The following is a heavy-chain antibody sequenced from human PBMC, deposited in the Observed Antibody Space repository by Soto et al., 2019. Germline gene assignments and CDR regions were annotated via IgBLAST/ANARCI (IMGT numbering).Heavy chain of an antibody. CDR1: GFTFSSYG. J-gene: IGHJ6*02. CDR2: IWYDGSNK. D-gene: IGHD3-3*01. V-gene: IGHV3-33*01. Sequence: PGGSLRLSCAASGFTFSSYGMHWVRQAPGKGLEWVAVIWYDGSNKYYADSVKGRFTISRDNSKNTLYLQMNSLRAKDTAVYYCARDQKDYYDFWSGYSNYYYYGMDVWGQGTTVTVSS. CDR3: ARDQKDYYDFWSGYSNYYYYGMDV.